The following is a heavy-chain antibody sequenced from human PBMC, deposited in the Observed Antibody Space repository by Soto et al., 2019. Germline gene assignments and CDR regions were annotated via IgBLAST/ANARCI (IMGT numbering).Heavy chain of an antibody. CDR1: GYTFTSYA. CDR3: AGGDSGSYYNFDY. V-gene: IGHV1-3*01. Sequence: ASVKVSCKASGYTFTSYAMHWVRQAPGQRLEWMGWINAGNGNTKYSQKFQGRVTITRDTSASTAYMELSSLRSEDTAVYYCAGGDSGSYYNFDYWGQGTLVTFSS. D-gene: IGHD1-26*01. J-gene: IGHJ4*02. CDR2: INAGNGNT.